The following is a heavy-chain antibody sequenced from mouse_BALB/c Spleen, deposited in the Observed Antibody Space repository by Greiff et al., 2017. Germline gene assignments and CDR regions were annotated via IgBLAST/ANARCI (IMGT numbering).Heavy chain of an antibody. V-gene: IGHV3-8*02. Sequence: EVKLVESGPSLVKPSQTLSLTCSVTGDSITSGYWNWIRKFPGNKLEYMGYISYSGSTYYNPSLKSRISITRDTSKNQYYLQLNSVTTEDTATYYCARYRGSTMITTRAYWGQGTLVTVSA. CDR1: GDSITSGY. CDR3: ARYRGSTMITTRAY. J-gene: IGHJ3*01. D-gene: IGHD2-4*01. CDR2: ISYSGST.